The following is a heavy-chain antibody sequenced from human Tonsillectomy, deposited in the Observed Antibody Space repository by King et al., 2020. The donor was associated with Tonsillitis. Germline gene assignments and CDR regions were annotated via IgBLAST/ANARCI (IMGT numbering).Heavy chain of an antibody. V-gene: IGHV3-23*04. D-gene: IGHD1-14*01. J-gene: IGHJ3*02. CDR3: ARARYPDAFDI. CDR2: ISCGGGST. CDR1: GFTFSSYA. Sequence: VQLVESGGGLVQPGWSLILSCAASGFTFSSYAISWVRQVPGKGLGWVSAISCGGGSTYYADSVKGRFTFSRDNAKNTLYLQMNSLRAEDTAVYYCARARYPDAFDIWGQGTMVTVSS.